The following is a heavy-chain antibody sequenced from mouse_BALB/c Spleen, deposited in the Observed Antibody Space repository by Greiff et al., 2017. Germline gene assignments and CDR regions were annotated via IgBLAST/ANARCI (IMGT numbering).Heavy chain of an antibody. CDR1: GYTFSSYW. D-gene: IGHD2-3*01. CDR3: ARRDGYSYYYAMDY. V-gene: IGHV1-9*01. CDR2: ILPGSGST. J-gene: IGHJ4*01. Sequence: VQLQQSGAELMKPGASVKISCKATGYTFSSYWIEWVKQRPGHGLEWIGEILPGSGSTNYNEKFKGKATFTADTSSNTAYMQLSSLTSEDSAVYYCARRDGYSYYYAMDYWGQGTSVTVSS.